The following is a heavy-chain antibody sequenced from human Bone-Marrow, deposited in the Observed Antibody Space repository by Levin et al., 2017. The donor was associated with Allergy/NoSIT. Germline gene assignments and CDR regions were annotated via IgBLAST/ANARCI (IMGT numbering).Heavy chain of an antibody. CDR1: GGSISSGGYH. D-gene: IGHD5-24*01. Sequence: SETLSLTCTVSGGSISSGGYHWSWIRQHAGKGLEWIGYIYYSGSTYYNPSLKSRAMISLDTSKNQFSLKVTSATAADAAVYYCAREDGSTVGSWRQGTLVTVSS. V-gene: IGHV4-31*03. J-gene: IGHJ4*02. CDR3: AREDGSTVGS. CDR2: IYYSGST.